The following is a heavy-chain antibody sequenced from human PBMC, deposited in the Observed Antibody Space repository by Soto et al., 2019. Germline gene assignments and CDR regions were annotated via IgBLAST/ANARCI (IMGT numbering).Heavy chain of an antibody. V-gene: IGHV3-30-3*01. D-gene: IGHD2-15*01. CDR2: ISYDGSNK. Sequence: GGSLRLSCEASRGAFGDYWMHWVRQAPGKGLEWVAVISYDGSNKYYADSVKGRFTISRDNSKNTLYLQMNSLRAEDTAVYYCARAGCDGGSCYTLVGLRYGMDVWGQGNTVTVSS. CDR3: ARAGCDGGSCYTLVGLRYGMDV. CDR1: RGAFGDYW. J-gene: IGHJ6*02.